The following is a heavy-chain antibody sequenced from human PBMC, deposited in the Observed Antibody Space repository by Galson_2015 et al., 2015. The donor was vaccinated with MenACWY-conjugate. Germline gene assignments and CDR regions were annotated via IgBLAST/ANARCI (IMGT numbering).Heavy chain of an antibody. CDR2: INSDGSST. D-gene: IGHD1-26*01. V-gene: IGHV3-74*01. Sequence: SLRLSCAASGFTFTTYWMHWVRQVPGKGLVWVSRINSDGSSTNYADSVKGQFTISRDNAKNTLYLQMNSLRAEDTAVYYCARTGGGSPRVFDYWGQGTLVTVSS. J-gene: IGHJ4*02. CDR3: ARTGGGSPRVFDY. CDR1: GFTFTTYW.